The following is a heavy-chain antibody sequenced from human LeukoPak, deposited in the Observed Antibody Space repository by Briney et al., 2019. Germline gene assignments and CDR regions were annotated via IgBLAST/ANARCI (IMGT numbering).Heavy chain of an antibody. CDR3: ARDQTGTDFGMDI. CDR2: IWYDGSKQ. Sequence: GGSLRLSCAASGFTFSSYAMTWVRQAPGKGLEWVAVIWYDGSKQYYADSVKGRFTISRDNSKNTLYLQMNNLRAEDTAVFYCARDQTGTDFGMDIWGQGTTVSVSS. CDR1: GFTFSSYA. V-gene: IGHV3-33*08. D-gene: IGHD1/OR15-1a*01. J-gene: IGHJ6*02.